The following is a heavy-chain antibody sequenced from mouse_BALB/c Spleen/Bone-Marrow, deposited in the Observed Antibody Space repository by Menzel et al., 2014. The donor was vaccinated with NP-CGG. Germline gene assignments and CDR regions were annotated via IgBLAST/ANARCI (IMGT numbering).Heavy chain of an antibody. CDR2: IDTSDSYT. V-gene: IGHV1-69*01. Sequence: QVQLKESGAELVMPGASVKMSCKASGYTFTDYWMHWVKQRPGQGLEWIGAIDTSDSYTSYNQKFKGKATLTVDESSSTAYMQLSSLTPEDSAVYYCARKYDYYYAMDYWGQGTSVTVSS. D-gene: IGHD2-4*01. CDR1: GYTFTDYW. CDR3: ARKYDYYYAMDY. J-gene: IGHJ4*01.